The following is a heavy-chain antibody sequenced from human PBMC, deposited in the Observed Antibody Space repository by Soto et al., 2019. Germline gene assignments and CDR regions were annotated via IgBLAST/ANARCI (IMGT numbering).Heavy chain of an antibody. CDR2: IYYSGST. D-gene: IGHD3-3*01. J-gene: IGHJ3*02. V-gene: IGHV4-31*03. CDR1: GGSISSGGYY. Sequence: SETLSLTCTVSGGSISSGGYYWSWIRQHPGKGLEWIGYIYYSGSTYYNPSLKSRVTISVDTSKNQFSLKLSSVTAADTAVYYCARGETITIFGVVLGGAFDIWGQGTMVTVSS. CDR3: ARGETITIFGVVLGGAFDI.